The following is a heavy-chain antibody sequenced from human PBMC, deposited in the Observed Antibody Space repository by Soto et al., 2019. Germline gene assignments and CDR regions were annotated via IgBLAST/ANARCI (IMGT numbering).Heavy chain of an antibody. CDR3: AKKGPIITMVRGFTD. D-gene: IGHD3-10*01. J-gene: IGHJ4*02. Sequence: GGSLGLSCSASGFTLSNYAMSCVRQAPGKVLEWVSAISGSGGSIYYADSVKGRFTISRDNSKNTLYLQMNSLRAEDTAVYYCAKKGPIITMVRGFTDWGQGNLVTGSS. CDR2: ISGSGGSI. CDR1: GFTLSNYA. V-gene: IGHV3-23*01.